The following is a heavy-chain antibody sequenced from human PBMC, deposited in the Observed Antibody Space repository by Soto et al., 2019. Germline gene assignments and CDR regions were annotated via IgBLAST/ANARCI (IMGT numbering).Heavy chain of an antibody. V-gene: IGHV3-30*03. D-gene: IGHD1-26*01. J-gene: IGHJ4*02. Sequence: QVQLVDSGGGVVRPGGSLTFSWAPSGFTSGSYGCHWVRQPPAKGLEWGEVISYDESNKYYADSGKGRFTISRDNSKNTLYLQMNSLRAEDTAVYYCATPEVGQVGYWGQGTLVTVSS. CDR2: ISYDESNK. CDR3: ATPEVGQVGY. CDR1: GFTSGSYG.